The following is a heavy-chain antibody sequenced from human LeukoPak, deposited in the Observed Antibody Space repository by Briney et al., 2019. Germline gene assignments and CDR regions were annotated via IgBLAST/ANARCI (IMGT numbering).Heavy chain of an antibody. J-gene: IGHJ4*02. CDR3: AKEILLWFGELLPPLDY. CDR1: GFTFSSCG. Sequence: GGSLRLSCAASGFTFSSCGMHWARQAPGKGLEWVAVIWYGGSTKYYADSVKGRFTISRDNSKNTLYLQMNSLRAEDTAVYYCAKEILLWFGELLPPLDYWGQGTLVTVSS. V-gene: IGHV3-30*02. D-gene: IGHD3-10*01. CDR2: IWYGGSTK.